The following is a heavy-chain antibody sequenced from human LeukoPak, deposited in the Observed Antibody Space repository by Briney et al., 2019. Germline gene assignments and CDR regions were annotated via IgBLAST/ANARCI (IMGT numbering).Heavy chain of an antibody. Sequence: GGSLRLSWTVSGFTFGDYGMSWVRQAPGKGLEWVSGINWNGGSTGYADSVKGRITISRDNAKNSLYLQMNSLRAEDTALYYCAKSYYYDSSGFYDFDYWGQGTLVTVSS. D-gene: IGHD3-22*01. CDR2: INWNGGST. CDR3: AKSYYYDSSGFYDFDY. CDR1: GFTFGDYG. J-gene: IGHJ4*02. V-gene: IGHV3-20*04.